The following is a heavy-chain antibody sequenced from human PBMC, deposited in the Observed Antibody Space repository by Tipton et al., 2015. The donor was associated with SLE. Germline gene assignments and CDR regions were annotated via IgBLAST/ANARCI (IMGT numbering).Heavy chain of an antibody. CDR3: ARPGMAERYFDL. D-gene: IGHD5-24*01. V-gene: IGHV4-61*09. CDR1: GGSISSGSHY. J-gene: IGHJ2*01. Sequence: TLSLTCTVSGGSISSGSHYWSWIRQPAGKGLEWIGHIYTSGSTNYNPSPKIRVTISVDTSKNQFSLKLSSVTGADTAVYYCARPGMAERYFDLWGRGTLVTVSS. CDR2: IYTSGST.